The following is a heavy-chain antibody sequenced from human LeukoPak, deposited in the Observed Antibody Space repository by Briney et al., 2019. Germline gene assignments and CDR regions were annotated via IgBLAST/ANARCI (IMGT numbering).Heavy chain of an antibody. Sequence: SETLSPTCTVSGGSVSSGSYYWSWIRQPPGKGLEWIGYIYYSGSTNYNPSLKSRVTISVDTSKNQFSLKLSSVTAADTAVYYCAREEETYYYDSSGYPLGAFDIWGQGTMVTVSS. CDR3: AREEETYYYDSSGYPLGAFDI. CDR1: GGSVSSGSYY. J-gene: IGHJ3*02. CDR2: IYYSGST. V-gene: IGHV4-61*01. D-gene: IGHD3-22*01.